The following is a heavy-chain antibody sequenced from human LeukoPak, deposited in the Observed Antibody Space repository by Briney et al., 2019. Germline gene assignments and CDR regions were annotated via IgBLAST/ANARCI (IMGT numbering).Heavy chain of an antibody. J-gene: IGHJ4*02. V-gene: IGHV4-59*01. CDR3: ASGRPVTGSFYFDY. Sequence: SETLSLTCTVSGGSISGYFWSWIRQPPGKGLEWIGYIHASGSTNQSPSLKSRVTISVDTSKNQFSLKLTSVTAADTAVYYCASGRPVTGSFYFDYWGQGTLVTVSS. CDR1: GGSISGYF. CDR2: IHASGST. D-gene: IGHD1-26*01.